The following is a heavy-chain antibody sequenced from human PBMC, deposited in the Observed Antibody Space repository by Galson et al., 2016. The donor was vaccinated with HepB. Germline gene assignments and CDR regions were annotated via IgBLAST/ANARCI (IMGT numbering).Heavy chain of an antibody. V-gene: IGHV3-30*03. Sequence: SLRLSCAASGFTVNSCGMHWVRQAAGKGLEWVAYHGDNGDSQLYADAVRGRSTVSGDNARNTLVLQMNSLRIEDTALYYCTRDPPDRWSMIDWGQGTPVTVSS. CDR3: TRDPPDRWSMID. CDR2: HGDNGDSQ. CDR1: GFTVNSCG. J-gene: IGHJ4*03. D-gene: IGHD2-8*01.